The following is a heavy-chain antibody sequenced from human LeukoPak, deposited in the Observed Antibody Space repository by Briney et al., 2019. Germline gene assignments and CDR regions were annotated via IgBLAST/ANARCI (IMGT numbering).Heavy chain of an antibody. CDR1: GFTFSSYA. D-gene: IGHD6-19*01. V-gene: IGHV3-30-3*01. CDR2: ISYDGSNE. CDR3: AKDRASGSGSYSYRGFDH. J-gene: IGHJ5*02. Sequence: GGSLRLSCAASGFTFSSYAIHWVRQAPGKGLEWVAVISYDGSNEYYAESVKGRFTLSRDNSKNTVYLQMNSLRAEDTAVYYCAKDRASGSGSYSYRGFDHWGQGTLVTVSS.